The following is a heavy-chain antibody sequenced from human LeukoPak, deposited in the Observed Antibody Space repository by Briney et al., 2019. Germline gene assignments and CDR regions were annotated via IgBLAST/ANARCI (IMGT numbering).Heavy chain of an antibody. CDR3: AREEDAFDY. J-gene: IGHJ4*02. CDR2: ISSSGSTI. CDR1: GFTFSSYE. Sequence: SGGSLRLSCAASGFTFSSYEMNWVRQAPGKGLEWVSYISSSGSTIYYADSVKGGFTISRDNAKNSLYLQMNSLRAEDTAVYYCAREEDAFDYWGQGTLVTVSS. V-gene: IGHV3-48*03.